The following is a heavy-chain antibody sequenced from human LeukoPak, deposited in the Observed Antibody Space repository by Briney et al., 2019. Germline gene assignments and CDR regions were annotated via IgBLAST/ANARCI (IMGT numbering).Heavy chain of an antibody. CDR2: IYTSGST. CDR1: GGSISSYY. V-gene: IGHV4-4*07. CDR3: ARGYYDSSGYYGGMDV. Sequence: SETLSLTCTVSGGSISSYYWSWTRQPAGKGLEWIGRIYTSGSTNYNPSLKSRVTMSVDTSKNQFSLKLSSVTAADTAGYYCARGYYDSSGYYGGMDVWGQGTTVTVSS. D-gene: IGHD3-22*01. J-gene: IGHJ6*02.